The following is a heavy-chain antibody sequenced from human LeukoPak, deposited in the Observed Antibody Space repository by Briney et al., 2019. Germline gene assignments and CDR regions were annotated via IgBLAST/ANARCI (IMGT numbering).Heavy chain of an antibody. V-gene: IGHV4-59*08. CDR1: GGSISSYY. CDR3: ARHDQPNYYGSGYGMDV. CDR2: IYYSGST. D-gene: IGHD3-10*01. J-gene: IGHJ6*02. Sequence: SETLSLTCTVSGGSISSYYWSWIRQPPWKGLEWIGYIYYSGSTNYNPSLKRRVTISVDTSRNQLSLKLSSVTAPDTAVYYCARHDQPNYYGSGYGMDVWGQGTTVTVSS.